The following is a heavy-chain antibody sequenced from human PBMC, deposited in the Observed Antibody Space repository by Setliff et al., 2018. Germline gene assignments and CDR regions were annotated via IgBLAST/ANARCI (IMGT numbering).Heavy chain of an antibody. D-gene: IGHD3-3*01. CDR1: GFTFSSLW. V-gene: IGHV3-7*01. CDR2: INQGGSDQ. Sequence: PGGSLRLSCSASGFTFSSLWMAWVRQAPGKGLEWVANINQGGSDQFYVESVKGRFTISRDNAKNSLYLQMNSLRVEDTAVYYCARDVFDFRTGQAGPWGQGTLLTVSS. CDR3: ARDVFDFRTGQAGP. J-gene: IGHJ5*02.